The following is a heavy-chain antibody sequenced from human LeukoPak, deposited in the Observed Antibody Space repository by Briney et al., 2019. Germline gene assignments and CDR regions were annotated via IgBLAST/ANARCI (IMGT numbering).Heavy chain of an antibody. Sequence: SVKVSCKASGGTFSSYAISWVRQAPGQGLEWMGGIIPIFGTANYAQKFQGRVTITADESTSTAYMELSSLRSEDTAVYYCARARDYSSSWYVSPSEGYYYYMDVWGKGTTVTISS. CDR3: ARARDYSSSWYVSPSEGYYYYMDV. J-gene: IGHJ6*03. V-gene: IGHV1-69*01. CDR1: GGTFSSYA. CDR2: IIPIFGTA. D-gene: IGHD6-13*01.